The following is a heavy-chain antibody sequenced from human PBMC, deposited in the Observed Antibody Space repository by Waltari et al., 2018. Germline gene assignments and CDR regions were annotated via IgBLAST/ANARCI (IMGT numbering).Heavy chain of an antibody. V-gene: IGHV2-5*01. D-gene: IGHD1-26*01. Sequence: QITLKESGPTLVKPTQTLTLTCTFSGFSISTRGVGVGWIRQPPGKALEWLALIYWIDAKRYSSTLKSRLTITKDTSKNQVVRTMTNRDPVDTATYYCAHKLGDEWTRELTLDYWGQGTLVTVSS. CDR3: AHKLGDEWTRELTLDY. CDR1: GFSISTRGVG. J-gene: IGHJ4*02. CDR2: IYWIDAK.